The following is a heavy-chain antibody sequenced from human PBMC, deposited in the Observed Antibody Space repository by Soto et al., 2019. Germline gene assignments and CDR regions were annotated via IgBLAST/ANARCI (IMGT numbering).Heavy chain of an antibody. CDR3: ARESSSGWYYAFDI. J-gene: IGHJ3*02. Sequence: ASVKASCKASGYTFTGYYMHWVRQAPGQGLEWMGWINPNSGGTNYAQKFQGWVTMTRDTSISTAYMELSRLRSDDTAVYYCARESSSGWYYAFDIWGQGTMVTVSS. V-gene: IGHV1-2*04. D-gene: IGHD6-19*01. CDR1: GYTFTGYY. CDR2: INPNSGGT.